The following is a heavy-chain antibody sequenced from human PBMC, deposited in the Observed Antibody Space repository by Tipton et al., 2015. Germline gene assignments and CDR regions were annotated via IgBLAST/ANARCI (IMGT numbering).Heavy chain of an antibody. Sequence: TLSLTCTVSGGSISSYYWSWIRQPAGRGLEWIGLIYTSDSTKYNPSLKSRVTIPVDTSKNQFSLKLSSVTAADTAVYYCARAYYYDSSGYPLFDYWGQGTLVTVSS. CDR3: ARAYYYDSSGYPLFDY. D-gene: IGHD3-22*01. V-gene: IGHV4-4*07. CDR2: IYTSDST. J-gene: IGHJ4*02. CDR1: GGSISSYY.